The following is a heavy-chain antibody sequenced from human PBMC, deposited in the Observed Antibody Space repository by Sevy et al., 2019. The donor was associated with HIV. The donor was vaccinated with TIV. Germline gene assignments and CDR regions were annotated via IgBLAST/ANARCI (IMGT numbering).Heavy chain of an antibody. CDR1: GGSISGYY. CDR2: IYSTGNT. D-gene: IGHD6-13*01. CDR3: ARESRAAAGTYES. V-gene: IGHV4-4*07. J-gene: IGHJ5*02. Sequence: SETLSLTCSVSGGSISGYYWSWIRQPAGKGLEWIGRIYSTGNTNYKYSLKSRVTMSVDTSKNQCSLRLKSVTAADTAVYYCARESRAAAGTYESWGQGMLVTVSS.